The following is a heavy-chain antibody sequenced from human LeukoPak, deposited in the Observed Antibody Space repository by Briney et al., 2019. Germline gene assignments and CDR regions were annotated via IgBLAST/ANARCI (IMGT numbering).Heavy chain of an antibody. D-gene: IGHD3-10*01. V-gene: IGHV3-48*03. CDR3: ARGGVKWFGGYYFDY. J-gene: IGHJ4*02. CDR2: ISSSGSTI. Sequence: PGGSLRLSCAASGFTFSSYEMNWVRQAPGKGLEWVSYISSSGSTIYYADSVKGRFTISRDNAKNSLYLQMNSLRAEDTAVYYCARGGVKWFGGYYFDYWGQGTLVTVSS. CDR1: GFTFSSYE.